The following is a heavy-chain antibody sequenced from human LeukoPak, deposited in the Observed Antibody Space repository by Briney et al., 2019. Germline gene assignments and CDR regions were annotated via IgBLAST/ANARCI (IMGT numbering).Heavy chain of an antibody. D-gene: IGHD3-10*01. Sequence: GGSLRLSCEASGYTFRNAWLNWVRQAPGKGREWVGRIKSKTDGGTTDYAAPVKGRFTISSDDSKNTLYLQLTSLKTEDTAVYYCTTGGHDYGAGSYYNYWGQGNLVTVSS. CDR3: TTGGHDYGAGSYYNY. V-gene: IGHV3-15*07. J-gene: IGHJ4*02. CDR1: GYTFRNAW. CDR2: IKSKTDGGTT.